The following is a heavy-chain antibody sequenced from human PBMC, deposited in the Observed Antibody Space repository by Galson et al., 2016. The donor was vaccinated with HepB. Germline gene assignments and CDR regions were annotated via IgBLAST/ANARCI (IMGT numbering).Heavy chain of an antibody. CDR3: ATGIVVAGKYYYYYMDV. V-gene: IGHV4-39*01. CDR1: GGSISRDYY. J-gene: IGHJ6*03. D-gene: IGHD6-19*01. Sequence: SETLSLTCIVSGGSISRDYYWGWIRQPPGRGLEWIGSIYSNEDTYYNPSVKSRVTISVDTSKNQFSLRPNSVTAADTGVYYCATGIVVAGKYYYYYMDVWGKGTTVTVSS. CDR2: IYSNEDT.